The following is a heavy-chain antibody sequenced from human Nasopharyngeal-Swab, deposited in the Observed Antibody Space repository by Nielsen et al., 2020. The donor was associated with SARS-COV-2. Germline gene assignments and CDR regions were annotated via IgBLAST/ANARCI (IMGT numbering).Heavy chain of an antibody. V-gene: IGHV3-23*01. D-gene: IGHD1-1*01. J-gene: IGHJ4*02. CDR1: GFTFSSYA. Sequence: GESLKISCAASGFTFSSYAMSWVRQAPGKGLEWVSGISNSGGSTYYADSVKGRFTISRDNSKNTLYLQMNSLRAGDTAVYYCAKGYFEEHDYFDYWGQGTLVTVSS. CDR2: ISNSGGST. CDR3: AKGYFEEHDYFDY.